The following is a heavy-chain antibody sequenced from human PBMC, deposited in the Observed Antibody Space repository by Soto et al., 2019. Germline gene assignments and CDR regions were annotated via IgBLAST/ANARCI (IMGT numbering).Heavy chain of an antibody. V-gene: IGHV3-30*18. Sequence: QGQLVESGGGVVQPGRSLRLSFAASGFTFCSSGMHWVRQAPGKGLEWVAVISYDGSNKYYADSVKGRFTISRDNSKNTLYLQMNSRRAEDTAVYYCAKSETPGYYYYYGMDVWGQGTTVTVSS. CDR1: GFTFCSSG. CDR2: ISYDGSNK. CDR3: AKSETPGYYYYYGMDV. D-gene: IGHD3-10*01. J-gene: IGHJ6*02.